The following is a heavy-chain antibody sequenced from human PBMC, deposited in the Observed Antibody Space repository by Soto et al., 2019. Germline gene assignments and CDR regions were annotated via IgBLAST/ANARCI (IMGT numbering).Heavy chain of an antibody. V-gene: IGHV1-69*06. CDR2: IIPIFGTA. Sequence: ASVKAACKASGPTFSSYAISWVRQAPGQGLEWMGGIIPIFGTANYAQKFQGRVTITADKSTNTAYMEPSSATSEDTGGYYCGRDQAGVWGRGTTVTVSS. CDR1: GPTFSSYA. J-gene: IGHJ6*02. CDR3: GRDQAGV.